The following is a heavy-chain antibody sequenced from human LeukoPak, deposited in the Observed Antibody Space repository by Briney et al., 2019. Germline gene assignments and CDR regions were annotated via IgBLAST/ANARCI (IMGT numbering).Heavy chain of an antibody. CDR2: ISAYNGNT. Sequence: ASVKVSCKASGYAFTSYGISRVRQAPGQGLEWMGWISAYNGNTNYAQKFQGRVTITADESTSTAYMELRSLRSGDTAVYYCAASGSYNWFDPWGQGTLVTVSS. CDR3: AASGSYNWFDP. J-gene: IGHJ5*02. CDR1: GYAFTSYG. D-gene: IGHD1-26*01. V-gene: IGHV1-18*01.